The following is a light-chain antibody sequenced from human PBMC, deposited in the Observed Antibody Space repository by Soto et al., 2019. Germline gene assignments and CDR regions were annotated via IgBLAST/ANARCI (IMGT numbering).Light chain of an antibody. V-gene: IGLV2-8*01. CDR1: SSDVGGYNY. J-gene: IGLJ1*01. CDR2: EVS. Sequence: QSVLTQPPSASGSPGQSVTISCTGTSSDVGGYNYVSWYQQHPGKAPKLMIYEVSKRRSGVPDRFSGSKSGNTASLTVSGLQAEDEADCYSSSYAGSNMGVFGTGTKLTVL. CDR3: SSYAGSNMGV.